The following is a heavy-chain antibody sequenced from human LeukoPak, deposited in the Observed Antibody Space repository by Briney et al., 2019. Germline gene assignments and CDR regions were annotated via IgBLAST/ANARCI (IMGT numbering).Heavy chain of an antibody. CDR3: ARDYHGSGSLTTFDY. D-gene: IGHD3-10*01. V-gene: IGHV1-24*01. CDR1: GYTLTELS. J-gene: IGHJ4*02. CDR2: FDPEDGET. Sequence: ASVKVSCKVSGYTLTELSMHWVRQAPGKGLEWMGGFDPEDGETIYAQKFQGRVTLTRDMSTSTVYMELSSLRSEDTAVYYCARDYHGSGSLTTFDYWGQGTLVTVSS.